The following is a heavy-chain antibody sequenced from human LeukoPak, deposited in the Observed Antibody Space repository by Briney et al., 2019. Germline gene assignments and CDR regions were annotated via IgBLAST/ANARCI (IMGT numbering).Heavy chain of an antibody. CDR2: VSNSGDYI. CDR1: GFSFSSYR. D-gene: IGHD6-19*01. CDR3: ARGGIAVAGIDFRWFDP. V-gene: IGHV3-21*01. J-gene: IGHJ5*02. Sequence: GGSLRLSCAASGFSFSSYRMNWVRQAPGKGLEWVSSVSNSGDYIHYADSVKGRFTISRDNSKNTLYLQMNSLRAEDTAVYYCARGGIAVAGIDFRWFDPWGQGTLVTVSS.